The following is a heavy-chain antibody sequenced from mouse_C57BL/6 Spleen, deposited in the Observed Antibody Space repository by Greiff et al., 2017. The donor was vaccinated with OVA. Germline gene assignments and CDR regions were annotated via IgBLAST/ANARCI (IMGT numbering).Heavy chain of an antibody. CDR3: ATLYSLY. D-gene: IGHD2-12*01. V-gene: IGHV1-42*01. J-gene: IGHJ2*01. CDR1: GYSFTGYY. CDR2: INPSTGGT. Sequence: EVQVVESGPELVKPGASVKISCKASGYSFTGYYMNWVKQSPEKSLEWIGEINPSTGGTTYNQKFKAKATLTVDKSSSTAYMQLKSLTSEDSAVYYCATLYSLYWGQGTTLTVSS.